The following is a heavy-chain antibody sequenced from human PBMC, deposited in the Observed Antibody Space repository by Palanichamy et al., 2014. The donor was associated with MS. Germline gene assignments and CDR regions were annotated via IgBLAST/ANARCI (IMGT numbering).Heavy chain of an antibody. J-gene: IGHJ4*02. D-gene: IGHD3-10*01. Sequence: EVQXFGVWGRLGTAWGVPETLLCSLWIHLQQPCHELGPPGSREGPGWVSSISGTGSRTKYADSVEGRFTISRDNSKNTLYLQMNSLRTEDTAAYYCTKVLWVADSLRANPLDYWGQGTLVTVSS. CDR1: IHLQQPC. V-gene: IGHV3-23*01. CDR3: TKVLWVADSLRANPLDY. CDR2: ISGTGSRT.